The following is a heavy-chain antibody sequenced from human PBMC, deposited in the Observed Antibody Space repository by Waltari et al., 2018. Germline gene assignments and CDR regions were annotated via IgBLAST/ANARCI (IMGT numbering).Heavy chain of an antibody. J-gene: IGHJ5*02. CDR1: GASVSSTYW. D-gene: IGHD2-15*01. Sequence: QLQLQESGPGLVKPSWPLSLSCGVPGASVSSTYWRSWVRQSPQKGLEWIGQVHENGRSNYTPSFASRVTVSLNTSKNLFSLKVTSATAADTGLYYCARDRGRGLYLDTWGPGTLVTVSP. CDR2: VHENGRS. V-gene: IGHV4-4*02. CDR3: ARDRGRGLYLDT.